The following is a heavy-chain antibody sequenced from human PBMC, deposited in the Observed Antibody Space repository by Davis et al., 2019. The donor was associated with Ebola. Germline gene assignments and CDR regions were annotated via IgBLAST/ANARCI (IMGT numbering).Heavy chain of an antibody. D-gene: IGHD4-17*01. CDR3: AADYGDYAARFDP. CDR2: IYYSGST. V-gene: IGHV4-39*01. J-gene: IGHJ5*02. Sequence: SETLSLTCTVSGGSISSSSYYWGWIRQPPGKGLEWIGRIYYSGSTYYNPSLKSRVTISVDTSKNQFSLKLSSVTAADTAVYYCAADYGDYAARFDPWGQGTLVTVSS. CDR1: GGSISSSSYY.